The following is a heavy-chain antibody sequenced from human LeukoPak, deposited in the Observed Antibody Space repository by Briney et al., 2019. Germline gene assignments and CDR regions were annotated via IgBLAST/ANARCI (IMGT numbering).Heavy chain of an antibody. D-gene: IGHD5-12*01. CDR1: GFTFSSYG. Sequence: GGSLRLSCAASGFTFSSYGMHWVRQAPGKGLEWVAVISYDGSNKYYADSVKGRFTISRDNSKNTLYLQMNSLRAEDTAVYYCAKDLVATSTAQAYFDYWGQGTLVTVSS. CDR2: ISYDGSNK. CDR3: AKDLVATSTAQAYFDY. J-gene: IGHJ4*02. V-gene: IGHV3-30*18.